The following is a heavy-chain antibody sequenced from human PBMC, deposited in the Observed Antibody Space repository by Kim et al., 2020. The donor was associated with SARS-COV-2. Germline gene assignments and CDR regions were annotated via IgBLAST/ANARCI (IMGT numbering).Heavy chain of an antibody. CDR1: GGSFSGYY. Sequence: SETLSLTCAVYGGSFSGYYWSWIRQPPGKGLEWIGEINHSGSTNYNPSLKSRVTISVDTSKNQFSLKLSSVTAADTAVYYCARGTAGYYCSSTSCSYLYCFVYWGRGALVTVSS. CDR3: ARGTAGYYCSSTSCSYLYCFVY. V-gene: IGHV4-34*01. D-gene: IGHD2-2*01. CDR2: INHSGST. J-gene: IGHJ4*02.